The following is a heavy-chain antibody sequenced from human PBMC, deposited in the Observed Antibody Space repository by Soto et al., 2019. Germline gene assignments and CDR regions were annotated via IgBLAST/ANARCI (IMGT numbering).Heavy chain of an antibody. Sequence: EVQLVVTGGGLIQPGGSLRLSCAASGFTVSSNYMNWVRQAPGKGLEWVSIFYSGGSTYYADSVKGRFTISRDSSKNTLYLQMNSLRAEDTAVYYCARDNSVDGMDVWGQGTTVTVSS. J-gene: IGHJ6*02. CDR1: GFTVSSNY. D-gene: IGHD2-21*01. V-gene: IGHV3-53*02. CDR3: ARDNSVDGMDV. CDR2: FYSGGST.